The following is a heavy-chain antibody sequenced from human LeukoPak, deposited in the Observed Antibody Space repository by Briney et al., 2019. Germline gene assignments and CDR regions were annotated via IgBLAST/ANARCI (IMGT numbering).Heavy chain of an antibody. CDR3: ASSGYSRTHQFDY. D-gene: IGHD6-13*01. Sequence: GGSLRLSCAASGFTFSSYAMHWVRQAPGKGLEWVAVISYDGSNKYYADSVKGRFTISRDNSKNTLYLQMNSLRAEDTAVYCCASSGYSRTHQFDYWGQGTLVTVSS. V-gene: IGHV3-30-3*01. CDR2: ISYDGSNK. CDR1: GFTFSSYA. J-gene: IGHJ4*02.